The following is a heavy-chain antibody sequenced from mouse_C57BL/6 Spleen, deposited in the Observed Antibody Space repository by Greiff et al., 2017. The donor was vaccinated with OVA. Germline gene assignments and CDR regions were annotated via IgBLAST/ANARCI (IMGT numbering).Heavy chain of an antibody. V-gene: IGHV2-2*01. D-gene: IGHD2-4*01. Sequence: VQLQQSGPGLVQPSQCLSITCTVSGFSLTSYGVHWVRQSPGQGLEWLGVIWSGGSTDYNAAFISSLSISKDNSKSQVFCKMNSLQADDTAIYYCARGGVYYDYDGFAYWGQGTLVTVSA. J-gene: IGHJ3*01. CDR2: IWSGGST. CDR3: ARGGVYYDYDGFAY. CDR1: GFSLTSYG.